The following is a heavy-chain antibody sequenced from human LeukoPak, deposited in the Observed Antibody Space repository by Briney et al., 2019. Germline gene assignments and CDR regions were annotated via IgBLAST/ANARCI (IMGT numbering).Heavy chain of an antibody. D-gene: IGHD2-8*01. CDR3: ARLSWSDRRAHYSYGMDV. Sequence: SETLSLTCTVSGGSISSGGYYWSWIRQHPGKGLEWIGYIYYSGSTYYNPSLKSRVTISVDTSKNQFSLKLSSVTAADTAVYYCARLSWSDRRAHYSYGMDVWGPGTTVTVSS. J-gene: IGHJ6*02. CDR1: GGSISSGGYY. CDR2: IYYSGST. V-gene: IGHV4-31*03.